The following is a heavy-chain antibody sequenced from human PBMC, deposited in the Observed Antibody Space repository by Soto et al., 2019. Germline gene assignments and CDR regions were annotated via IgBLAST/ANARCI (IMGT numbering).Heavy chain of an antibody. J-gene: IGHJ4*02. CDR2: IYYSGST. Sequence: SETLSLTCTVSGGSISSYYWSWIRQPPGKGLEWIGYIYYSGSTNYNPSLKSRVTISVDTSKNQFSLKLSSVTAADTAVYYCARFDYGDYQLFDYWGQGTLVTVSS. CDR3: ARFDYGDYQLFDY. D-gene: IGHD4-17*01. V-gene: IGHV4-59*08. CDR1: GGSISSYY.